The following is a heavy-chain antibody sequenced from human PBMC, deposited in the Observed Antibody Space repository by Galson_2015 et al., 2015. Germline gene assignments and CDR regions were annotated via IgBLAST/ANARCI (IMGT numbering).Heavy chain of an antibody. CDR2: IVVGSGNT. V-gene: IGHV1-58*01. D-gene: IGHD6-13*01. CDR1: GFTITNSA. Sequence: SVKVSCKASGFTITNSAVQWVRQARGQRLEWIGWIVVGSGNTNYAQKFQERVTITRDMSTSTAYMELSSLRSEDTAVYYCAADHIAAAGRNYYYYGMDVWGQGTTVTVS. J-gene: IGHJ6*02. CDR3: AADHIAAAGRNYYYYGMDV.